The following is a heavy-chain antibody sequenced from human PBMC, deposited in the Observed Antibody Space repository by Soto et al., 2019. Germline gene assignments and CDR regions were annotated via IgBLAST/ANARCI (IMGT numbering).Heavy chain of an antibody. D-gene: IGHD3-22*01. CDR2: IYHGVST. J-gene: IGHJ5*02. V-gene: IGHV4-38-2*01. CDR3: ERVGPWVPYYYDSSPYTFENWFDP. Sequence: ASETLSLTRAVSGYSISSGYYWGWLRQPPGKGLEWIGSIYHGVSTYYNPSLNSRVTLSIDMTNNHVSLILNSVTAADTAVYYCERVGPWVPYYYDSSPYTFENWFDPWGQGTLGTVSS. CDR1: GYSISSGYY.